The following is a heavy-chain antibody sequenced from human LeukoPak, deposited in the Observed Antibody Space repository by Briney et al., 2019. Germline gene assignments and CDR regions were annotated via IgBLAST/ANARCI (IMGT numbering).Heavy chain of an antibody. CDR3: ARQPHRAGGPLRSFDV. D-gene: IGHD1-26*01. Sequence: GESLKISCKASGYTFTTYWIGWVRQLPGKGLEWMGLIYPGDSDTRYGPSFQGQVTISADRSISTAYLQWNSLKASDTAIYFCARQPHRAGGPLRSFDVWGQGTMVTVSP. CDR1: GYTFTTYW. J-gene: IGHJ3*01. V-gene: IGHV5-51*01. CDR2: IYPGDSDT.